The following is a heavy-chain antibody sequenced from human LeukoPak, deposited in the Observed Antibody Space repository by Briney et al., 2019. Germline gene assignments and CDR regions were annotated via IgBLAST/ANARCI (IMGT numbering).Heavy chain of an antibody. CDR2: IYTSGST. Sequence: SQTLSLTCTVSGGSITSGSYYWSWIRQPAGKGLEWIGRIYTSGSTNYNPSLKSRVTISVDTSKNQFSLKLSSVTAADTAVYYCARARWLRFGPTNLDAFDIWGQGTMVTVSS. CDR1: GGSITSGSYY. J-gene: IGHJ3*02. V-gene: IGHV4-61*02. CDR3: ARARWLRFGPTNLDAFDI. D-gene: IGHD5-12*01.